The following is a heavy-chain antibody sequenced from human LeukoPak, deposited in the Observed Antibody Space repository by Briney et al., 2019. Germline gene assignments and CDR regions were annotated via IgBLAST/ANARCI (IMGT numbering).Heavy chain of an antibody. Sequence: KTWETLSLTCTVSGGCISSYYWSWIRQPPGKGLEWIGNIYDRGSTKYNPSLKSRVTISVDTSKNQFSLRLSSVTAADTAVYYCARGRTFDNWGQGTLVTVSS. CDR3: ARGRTFDN. CDR2: IYDRGST. CDR1: GGCISSYY. V-gene: IGHV4-59*01. J-gene: IGHJ4*02.